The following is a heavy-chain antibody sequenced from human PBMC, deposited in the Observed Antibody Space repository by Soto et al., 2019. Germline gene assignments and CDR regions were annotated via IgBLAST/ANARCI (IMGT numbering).Heavy chain of an antibody. D-gene: IGHD2-15*01. CDR1: GFTFSSFA. J-gene: IGHJ4*02. CDR3: ARGGAWTPEGLGY. V-gene: IGHV3-30-3*01. CDR2: ISSDVVNY. Sequence: QVQLVESGGGVVQPGRSLRLSCAASGFTFSSFAMHRVRQAPGKGLEWLAVISSDVVNYYYAESVKGRFTISRDNSKNTLYLQMNRLRNEDTAVYYCARGGAWTPEGLGYWGQGTLVTVSS.